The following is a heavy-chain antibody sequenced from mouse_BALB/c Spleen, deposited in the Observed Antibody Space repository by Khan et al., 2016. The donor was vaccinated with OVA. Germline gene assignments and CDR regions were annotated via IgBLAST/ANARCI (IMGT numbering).Heavy chain of an antibody. J-gene: IGHJ3*01. CDR1: GYSITSGYF. CDR3: ARGGSSGPAWFAY. CDR2: IRYDGNS. Sequence: EVQLQESGPGLVKPSQSLSLTCSVTGYSITSGYFWNWIRQFPGNKLEWMGYIRYDGNSNYNPSFKNRISITRDTSKNQLFLKLNSVTPEDTATYYCARGGSSGPAWFAYWGQGTLVTVSA. V-gene: IGHV3-6*02. D-gene: IGHD3-1*01.